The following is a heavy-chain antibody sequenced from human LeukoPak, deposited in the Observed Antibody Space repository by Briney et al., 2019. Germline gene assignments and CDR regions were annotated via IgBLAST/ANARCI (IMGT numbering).Heavy chain of an antibody. Sequence: SETLSLTCTVSGCSLTNYYWSWIRQPPGKGLEWIGYVYYSGSTKYNPSLESRVTLSIDTSKSQFSLRVKSVTTADTAVYYCARGPNRYSSGWYHFDSWGQGTLVTVSS. CDR2: VYYSGST. CDR3: ARGPNRYSSGWYHFDS. CDR1: GCSLTNYY. J-gene: IGHJ4*02. D-gene: IGHD6-19*01. V-gene: IGHV4-59*01.